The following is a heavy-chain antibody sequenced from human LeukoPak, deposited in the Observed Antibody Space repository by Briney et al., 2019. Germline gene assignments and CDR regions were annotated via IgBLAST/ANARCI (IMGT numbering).Heavy chain of an antibody. V-gene: IGHV4-31*03. CDR1: GGSISSGGYY. J-gene: IGHJ4*02. Sequence: PSETLSLTCTVSGGSISSGGYYWSWIRQHPGKGLEWIGYIYYSGGTYYNPSLKSRVTISVDTSKNQFSLKLSSVTAADTAVYYCARGGATVTTKYFDYWGQGTLVTVSS. CDR3: ARGGATVTTKYFDY. D-gene: IGHD4-11*01. CDR2: IYYSGGT.